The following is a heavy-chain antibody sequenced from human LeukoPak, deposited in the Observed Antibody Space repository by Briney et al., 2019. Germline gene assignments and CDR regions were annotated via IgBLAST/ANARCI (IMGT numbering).Heavy chain of an antibody. V-gene: IGHV4-30-4*02. CDR2: IYYSGST. J-gene: IGHJ5*02. Sequence: PSETLSLTCTVSGGSISSGDYYWSWIRQPPGKGLEWIGYIYYSGSTYYNPSLKSRVTMSVDTSKNQFSLKLSSVTAADTAVYYCARDGVQNWFAPWGQRTLVTVSS. CDR3: ARDGVQNWFAP. D-gene: IGHD3-3*01. CDR1: GGSISSGDYY.